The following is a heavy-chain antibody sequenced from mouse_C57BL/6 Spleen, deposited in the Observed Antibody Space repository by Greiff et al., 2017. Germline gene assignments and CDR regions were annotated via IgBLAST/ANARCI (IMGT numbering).Heavy chain of an antibody. J-gene: IGHJ3*01. CDR2: IDPSDSYT. CDR1: GYTFTSYW. CDR3: AVYYGSSPAWFAY. D-gene: IGHD1-1*01. V-gene: IGHV1-69*01. Sequence: QVQLQQPGAELVMPGASVKLSCTASGYTFTSYWMHWVKQRPGQGLEWIGEIDPSDSYTNYNQTFKGKSTLTVDKSSSTAYMQLSILTSEDSAVYYCAVYYGSSPAWFAYWGQGTLVTVSA.